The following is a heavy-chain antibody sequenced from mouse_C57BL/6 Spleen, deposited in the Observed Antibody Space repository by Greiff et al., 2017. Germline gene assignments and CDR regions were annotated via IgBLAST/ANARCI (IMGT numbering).Heavy chain of an antibody. CDR2: IGHSDSYT. D-gene: IGHD2-5*01. CDR1: GYTFTSYW. J-gene: IGHJ2*01. V-gene: IGHV1-69*01. CDR3: ARGALYYSNPRWEFDD. Sequence: QVQLQQPGAELVMPGASVKLSCKASGYTFTSYWMHWVQQRPGQSLEWIGEIGHSDSYTNYNQKFKGEFTFTGDKSSSTAYMQLSSLTSEDTAVYYCARGALYYSNPRWEFDDWGQGTTLTVSS.